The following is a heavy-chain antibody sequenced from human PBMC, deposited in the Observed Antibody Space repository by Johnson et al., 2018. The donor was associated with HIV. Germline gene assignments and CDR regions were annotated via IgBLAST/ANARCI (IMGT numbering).Heavy chain of an antibody. Sequence: VQLVESGGGLVQHGGSLRLSCAASGFTFSSHAMHWVRQAPGKGLEYVSGIGTAGDTYYPGSVKGRFTISRENAKNSLYLQMNSLRAGDTAVYYCARGQGAVAGWGAFDIWGQGTMVTVSS. J-gene: IGHJ3*02. CDR3: ARGQGAVAGWGAFDI. V-gene: IGHV3-13*04. D-gene: IGHD6-19*01. CDR1: GFTFSSHA. CDR2: IGTAGDT.